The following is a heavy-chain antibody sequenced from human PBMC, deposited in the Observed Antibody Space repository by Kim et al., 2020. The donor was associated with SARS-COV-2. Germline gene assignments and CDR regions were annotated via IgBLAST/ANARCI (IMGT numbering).Heavy chain of an antibody. CDR3: ARGHPIDWSWVWFDP. CDR2: IYTSVST. CDR1: GGSISSYY. V-gene: IGHV4-4*07. D-gene: IGHD3-9*01. J-gene: IGHJ5*02. Sequence: SETLSLTCTVSGGSISSYYWSWIRQPAGKGLEWIGRIYTSVSTNYNPSLRSRVTMSVDTSNNQFSLKLSSVTAADTAVYYFARGHPIDWSWVWFDPWGQGTLVTVSS.